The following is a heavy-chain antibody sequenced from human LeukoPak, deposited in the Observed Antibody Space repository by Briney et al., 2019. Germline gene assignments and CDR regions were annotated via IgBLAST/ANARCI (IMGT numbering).Heavy chain of an antibody. V-gene: IGHV4-38-2*01. CDR2: IYHSGSS. CDR1: NYSISNGYY. Sequence: PSETLSLTCAVSNYSISNGYYCGWIRQPPGKGRGWIGNIYHSGSSYYNPSLKSRFTISVDTSKNQFSLNLSSVTAADTAIYYRARLHVQNFEAEYWGQGTLVTVSS. D-gene: IGHD3-9*01. CDR3: ARLHVQNFEAEY. J-gene: IGHJ4*02.